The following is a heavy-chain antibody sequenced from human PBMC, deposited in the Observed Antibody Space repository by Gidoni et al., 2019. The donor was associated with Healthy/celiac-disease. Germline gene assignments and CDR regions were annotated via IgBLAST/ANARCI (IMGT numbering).Heavy chain of an antibody. V-gene: IGHV4-31*03. Sequence: QLQLQESGPGLVKPSQTLSLTCTVSGGSISSGGYYWSWIRQHPGKGLEWIGYIYYSGGTYYNPSLKSRVTISVDTSKNQFSLKLSSVTAADTAVYYCARVRIAAAGHFDYWGQGTLVTVSS. J-gene: IGHJ4*02. CDR2: IYYSGGT. D-gene: IGHD6-13*01. CDR3: ARVRIAAAGHFDY. CDR1: GGSISSGGYY.